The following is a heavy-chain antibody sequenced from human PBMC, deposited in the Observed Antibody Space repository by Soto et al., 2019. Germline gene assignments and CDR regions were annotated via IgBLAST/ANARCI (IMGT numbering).Heavy chain of an antibody. J-gene: IGHJ6*03. CDR3: ARDLQKTYYYYYMDV. CDR1: GYTFTSYA. V-gene: IGHV1-3*01. Sequence: ASVKVSCKASGYTFTSYAMHWVRQAPGQRLEWMGWINAGNGNTKYSQKFQGRVTITRETSASTAYMELSSLRSEDTAVYYCARDLQKTYYYYYMDVWGKGTTVTVSS. CDR2: INAGNGNT.